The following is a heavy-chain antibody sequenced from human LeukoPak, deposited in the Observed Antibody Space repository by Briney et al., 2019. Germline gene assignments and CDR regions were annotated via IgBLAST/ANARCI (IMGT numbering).Heavy chain of an antibody. Sequence: GALRLSCAASGFTFRNYWMGWVRQAPGKGLEWVANTKPDGTAEYYADSVRGRFTTSRDNANNSLYLQMNSLRGEDTAVYYCARDGGLHTNFDYWGQGTLVTVSS. CDR2: TKPDGTAE. J-gene: IGHJ4*02. CDR1: GFTFRNYW. D-gene: IGHD2-15*01. V-gene: IGHV3-7*01. CDR3: ARDGGLHTNFDY.